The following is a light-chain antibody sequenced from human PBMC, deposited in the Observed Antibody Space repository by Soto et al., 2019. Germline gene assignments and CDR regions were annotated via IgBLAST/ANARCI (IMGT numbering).Light chain of an antibody. CDR2: SNN. Sequence: QSVLTQPPSASGTPGQRVTLSCSGNSSNIGSNTVSWYQQLPLSAPKLLIYSNNQRPSGVPDRFSGSKSATSASLAISGLQSEDEADYYCAAWDDSLNGRVFGGGTKLTVL. J-gene: IGLJ3*02. V-gene: IGLV1-44*01. CDR3: AAWDDSLNGRV. CDR1: SSNIGSNT.